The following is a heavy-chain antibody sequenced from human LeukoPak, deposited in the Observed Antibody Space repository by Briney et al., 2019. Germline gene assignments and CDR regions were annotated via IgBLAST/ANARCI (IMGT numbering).Heavy chain of an antibody. CDR2: ISAYNGNT. V-gene: IGHV1-18*01. CDR3: ARDTIVLMVYAISLDY. Sequence: ASVKVSCKASGYTFTSYGISWVRQAPGQGLEWMGWISAYNGNTNYAQKIQGRVTMTTDTSTSTAYMELRSLRSDDTAVYYCARDTIVLMVYAISLDYWGQGTLVTVSS. J-gene: IGHJ4*02. D-gene: IGHD2-8*01. CDR1: GYTFTSYG.